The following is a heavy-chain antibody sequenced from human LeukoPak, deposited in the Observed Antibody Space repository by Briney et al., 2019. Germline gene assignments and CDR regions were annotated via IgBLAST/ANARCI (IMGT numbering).Heavy chain of an antibody. CDR3: ARGPTMVRYYYYYYGMDV. D-gene: IGHD3-10*01. CDR1: GGSFSGYY. V-gene: IGHV4-34*01. CDR2: INHSGST. J-gene: IGHJ6*02. Sequence: PSETLSLTCAVYGGSFSGYYWSWIRQPPGKGREWIGEINHSGSTNYNPSLKSRVTISVDTSKNQFSLKLSSVTAADTAVYYCARGPTMVRYYYYYYGMDVWGQGTTVTVSS.